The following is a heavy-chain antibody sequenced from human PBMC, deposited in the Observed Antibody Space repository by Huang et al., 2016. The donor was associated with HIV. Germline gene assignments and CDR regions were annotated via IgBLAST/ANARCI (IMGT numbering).Heavy chain of an antibody. J-gene: IGHJ4*02. CDR1: GFFLSNFG. V-gene: IGHV3-33*04. CDR2: IRKDGMKK. D-gene: IGHD3-22*01. Sequence: VQLIESGGGVVQPGKSLRISCATSGFFLSNFGMHWVRQAPGKGLKWVACIRKDGMKKNYADSVRGRFTVGRDNGNNTLFLQMRSLGVDDTAVYYCARGDYYDSSGYHPGYFDYWGQGILVTVSS. CDR3: ARGDYYDSSGYHPGYFDY.